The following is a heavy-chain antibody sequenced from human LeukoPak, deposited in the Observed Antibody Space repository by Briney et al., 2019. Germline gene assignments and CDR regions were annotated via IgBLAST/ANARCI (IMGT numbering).Heavy chain of an antibody. D-gene: IGHD5-18*01. CDR1: GFTFSDYY. J-gene: IGHJ3*02. CDR2: ISSSGSTI. V-gene: IGHV3-11*04. CDR3: AKSGYSYAQRGAFDI. Sequence: PGGSLRLSCAASGFTFSDYYMSWIRQAPGKGLEWVSYISSSGSTIYYADSVKGRFTISRDNAKNSLYLQMNSLRAEDTAVYYCAKSGYSYAQRGAFDIWGQGTMVTVSS.